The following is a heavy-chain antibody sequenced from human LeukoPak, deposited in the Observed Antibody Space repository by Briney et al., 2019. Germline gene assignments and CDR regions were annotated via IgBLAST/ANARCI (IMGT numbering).Heavy chain of an antibody. CDR3: GRQGYTASYSFVDY. CDR1: GGSINSYY. J-gene: IGHJ4*02. CDR2: IYTTGTT. D-gene: IGHD5-24*01. V-gene: IGHV4-4*07. Sequence: SETLSLTCTVSGGSINSYYWGWVRQPAGKGLEWIGRIYTTGTTNYSPSLKSRLTISFDTSKNQFARKWTYLTAAYTAVYYCGRQGYTASYSFVDYWSQGTLVTVSS.